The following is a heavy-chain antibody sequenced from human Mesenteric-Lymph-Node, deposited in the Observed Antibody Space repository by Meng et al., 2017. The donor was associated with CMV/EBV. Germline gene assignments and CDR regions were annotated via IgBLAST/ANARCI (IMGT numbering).Heavy chain of an antibody. J-gene: IGHJ4*02. CDR1: GFTFSSYS. V-gene: IGHV3-23*01. Sequence: GESLKISCAASGFTFSSYSMNWVRQAPGKGLEWVSAISGSGGSTYYADSVKGRFTISRDNSKNTLYLQMNSLRAEDTAVYYCAKDARRWLQSAPGGYWGQGTLVTVSS. CDR2: ISGSGGST. CDR3: AKDARRWLQSAPGGY. D-gene: IGHD5-24*01.